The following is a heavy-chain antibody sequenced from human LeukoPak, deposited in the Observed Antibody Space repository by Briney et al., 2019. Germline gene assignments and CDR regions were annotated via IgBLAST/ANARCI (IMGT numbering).Heavy chain of an antibody. CDR3: ARAWGTDSAFDI. CDR2: IYRSGST. D-gene: IGHD1-14*01. J-gene: IGHJ3*02. V-gene: IGHV4-59*01. Sequence: PSETLSLTCTVSGGSINNYYWSWIRQPPGKGLEWIGYIYRSGSTNYNPSLKSRVAISVDTSKNQFSLNLKSVAAADTAVYYCARAWGTDSAFDIWGQGTMVTVSS. CDR1: GGSINNYY.